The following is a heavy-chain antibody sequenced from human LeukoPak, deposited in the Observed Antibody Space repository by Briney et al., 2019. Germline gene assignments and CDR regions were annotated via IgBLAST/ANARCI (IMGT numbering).Heavy chain of an antibody. Sequence: ASVKVSCKASGYTFTGYYMHWVRQAPGQGLEWMGIINPSGGSTSYAQKFQGRVTMTRDTSTSTVYMELSSLRSEDTAVYYCARNYGSRTLDYWGQGTLVTVSS. V-gene: IGHV1-46*01. D-gene: IGHD3-10*01. CDR2: INPSGGST. CDR3: ARNYGSRTLDY. J-gene: IGHJ4*02. CDR1: GYTFTGYY.